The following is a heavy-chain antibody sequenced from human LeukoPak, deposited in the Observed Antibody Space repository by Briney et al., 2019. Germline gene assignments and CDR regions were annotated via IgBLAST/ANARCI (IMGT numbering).Heavy chain of an antibody. CDR1: GFTFSSYG. D-gene: IGHD4-11*01. V-gene: IGHV3-30*03. CDR3: ARKPYRGPFDY. J-gene: IGHJ4*02. Sequence: GGSLRLSCAASGFTFSSYGMHWVRQAPGKGLEWVAVISYDGSNKYYADSVKGRFTISRDNSKNTLYLQMNSLRAEDTAVYYCARKPYRGPFDYWGQGTLVTVSS. CDR2: ISYDGSNK.